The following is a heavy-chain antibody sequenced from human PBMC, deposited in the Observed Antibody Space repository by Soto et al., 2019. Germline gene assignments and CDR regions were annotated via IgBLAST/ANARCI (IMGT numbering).Heavy chain of an antibody. D-gene: IGHD3-3*01. CDR2: ISAYSVDT. Sequence: QVQLVQSGAEVKKPGAPVKVSCKASGYRFETYCMTWVRQAPGQGLEWMGWISAYSVDTYSAQKFQDRVTMTTDTSTGTAYMEMRGLRSDDTAVYYCARGHGVIRGDLDVWGQGTTVTVSS. V-gene: IGHV1-18*01. CDR3: ARGHGVIRGDLDV. J-gene: IGHJ6*02. CDR1: GYRFETYC.